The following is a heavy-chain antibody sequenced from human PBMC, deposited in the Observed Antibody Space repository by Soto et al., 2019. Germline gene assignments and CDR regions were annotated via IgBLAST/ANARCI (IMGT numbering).Heavy chain of an antibody. Sequence: QRHLVESGGGVVQPGRSLRLSCAASGFTFSSYGMHWIRQAPGKGLEWVAVVSHDGAFKDYADSVKGRFTISRDNSESTLFLEMNSLGPSDTAVYYCAKDYGPKAPYPYSNTHTDFWGQGTRVTVSS. CDR3: AKDYGPKAPYPYSNTHTDF. CDR1: GFTFSSYG. J-gene: IGHJ4*02. CDR2: VSHDGAFK. V-gene: IGHV3-30*18. D-gene: IGHD6-13*01.